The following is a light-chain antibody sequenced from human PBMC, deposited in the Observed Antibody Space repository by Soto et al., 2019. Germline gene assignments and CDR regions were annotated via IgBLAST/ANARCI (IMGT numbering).Light chain of an antibody. V-gene: IGLV1-40*01. Sequence: QAVVTQPPSVSGAPGQRVTISCTGSSSNIGAGYDVHWYQQLPGTAPKLLMYGNSNGPSGVPDRFSGSKSGTSASLAITGLQADDEADYYCQSYDGSLSGVVFGGGTKLTVL. CDR2: GNS. J-gene: IGLJ2*01. CDR1: SSNIGAGYD. CDR3: QSYDGSLSGVV.